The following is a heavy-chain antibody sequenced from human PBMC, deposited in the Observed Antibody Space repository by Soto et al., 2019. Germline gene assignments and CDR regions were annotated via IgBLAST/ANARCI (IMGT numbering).Heavy chain of an antibody. Sequence: SETLSLTWTVSGGSISSSSYYWGWIRQPPGKGLEWIGSIYYCGSTYYNPSLKSRVTIAVDTSKNQFSLKLSSVISANTAVYYCASGRGPAAGTPTLNYYYYGMDVWGQGTTVTVSS. CDR1: GGSISSSSYY. CDR2: IYYCGST. CDR3: ASGRGPAAGTPTLNYYYYGMDV. V-gene: IGHV4-39*01. J-gene: IGHJ6*02. D-gene: IGHD6-13*01.